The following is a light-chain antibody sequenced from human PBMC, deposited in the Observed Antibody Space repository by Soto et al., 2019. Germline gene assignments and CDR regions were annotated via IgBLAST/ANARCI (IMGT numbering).Light chain of an antibody. V-gene: IGKV3-20*01. CDR2: GAS. J-gene: IGKJ1*01. CDR3: QQYGSSGT. Sequence: VLTPYHGTLSLSPGESATLSCRASQSVSNNYLAWYQQKPGQAPRLLIYGASNRATGIPDRFSGSGSGTDFTLTISRLEPEDFAVYYCQQYGSSGTFGQGTKVDIK. CDR1: QSVSNNY.